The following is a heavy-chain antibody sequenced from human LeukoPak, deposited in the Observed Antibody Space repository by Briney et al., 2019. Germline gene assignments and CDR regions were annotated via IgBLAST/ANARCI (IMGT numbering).Heavy chain of an antibody. D-gene: IGHD6-13*01. CDR2: IYTSGST. J-gene: IGHJ3*02. CDR1: GGSISSYY. CDR3: ARDLGRIAAIRAFDI. V-gene: IGHV4-4*07. Sequence: SETLSLTCTVSGGSISSYYWSWIRQPAGKGLEWIGRIYTSGSTNYNPSLKSRVTMSVDTSKNQFSLKLRSVTAADTAVYYCARDLGRIAAIRAFDIWGQGTMVTVSS.